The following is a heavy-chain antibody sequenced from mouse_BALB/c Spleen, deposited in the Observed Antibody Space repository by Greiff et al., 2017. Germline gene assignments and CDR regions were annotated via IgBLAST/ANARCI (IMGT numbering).Heavy chain of an antibody. CDR1: GFTFTDYY. CDR3: ARDRGGSGYWFAY. CDR2: IRNKANGYTT. V-gene: IGHV7-3*02. D-gene: IGHD3-1*01. Sequence: EVQGVESGGGLVQPGGSLRLSCATSGFTFTDYYMSWVRQPPGKALEWLGFIRNKANGYTTEYSASVKGRFTISRDNSQSILYLQMNTLRAEDSATYYCARDRGGSGYWFAYWGQGTLVTVSA. J-gene: IGHJ3*01.